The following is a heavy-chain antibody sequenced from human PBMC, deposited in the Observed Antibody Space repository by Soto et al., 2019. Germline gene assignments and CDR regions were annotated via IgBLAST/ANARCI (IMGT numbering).Heavy chain of an antibody. CDR1: GFTFSDSY. CDR3: ARLRASSWYLGGYLDY. J-gene: IGHJ4*02. D-gene: IGHD6-13*01. CDR2: IVSSSAYT. V-gene: IGHV3-11*06. Sequence: QVQLVESGGGLVKPGGSLRLSCAASGFTFSDSYMAWIRQAPGKGLEFVSYIVSSSAYTNYAGSVKGRFTISRDNAKNSVYLEMSSLRVEDTAVYYCARLRASSWYLGGYLDYWGQGVLVTVSS.